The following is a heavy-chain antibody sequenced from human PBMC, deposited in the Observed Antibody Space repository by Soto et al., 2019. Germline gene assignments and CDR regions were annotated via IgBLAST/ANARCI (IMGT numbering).Heavy chain of an antibody. CDR3: ARDPPLSSIVVVGVDDF. D-gene: IGHD2-15*01. CDR2: ISSLSTYT. J-gene: IGHJ4*02. CDR1: GFSFSSYN. V-gene: IGHV3-21*02. Sequence: VQLVESGGGLVKPGGSLRLSCAASGFSFSSYNMNWVRQAPGKGLEWVSSISSLSTYTNYADSVKSRFTISRDNDTNSVYLQMDSLRVEDTAVYYCARDPPLSSIVVVGVDDFWGQGTLVTVSS.